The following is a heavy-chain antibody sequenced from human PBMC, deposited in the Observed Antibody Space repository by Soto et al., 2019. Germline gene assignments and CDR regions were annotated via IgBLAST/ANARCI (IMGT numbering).Heavy chain of an antibody. Sequence: PSETLSLTCAVYGGSFSGYYWSWIRQPPGKGLEWIGEINHSGSTNYNPSLKSRVTISVDTSKNQFSLRAEDTAVYYCAKELHSSSWYRNFDYWGQGTLVTVSS. CDR2: INHSGST. CDR3: AKELHSSSWYRNFDY. J-gene: IGHJ4*02. V-gene: IGHV4-34*01. D-gene: IGHD6-13*01. CDR1: GGSFSGYY.